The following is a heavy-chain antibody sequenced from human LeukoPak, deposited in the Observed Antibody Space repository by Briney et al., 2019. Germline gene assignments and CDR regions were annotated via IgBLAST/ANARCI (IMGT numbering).Heavy chain of an antibody. CDR2: INPSGGST. V-gene: IGHV1-46*01. Sequence: VASVKVSCKASGYTFTRYYMHWVRQAPGQGLEWMGIINPSGGSTSDAQKFQGRVTMTRDMSTSTVYMELSSLRSEDTAVYYCARDNDSRDPPHFDYWGQGTLVTVSS. J-gene: IGHJ4*02. CDR3: ARDNDSRDPPHFDY. CDR1: GYTFTRYY. D-gene: IGHD3-16*01.